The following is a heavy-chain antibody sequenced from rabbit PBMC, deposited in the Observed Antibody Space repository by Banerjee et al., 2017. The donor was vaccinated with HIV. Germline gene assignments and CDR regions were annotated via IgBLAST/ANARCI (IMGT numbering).Heavy chain of an antibody. V-gene: IGHV1S43*01. D-gene: IGHD4-1*01. CDR1: GIDFSSYG. J-gene: IGHJ4*01. CDR2: IYTSSGST. Sequence: QQQLVESGGGLVTLGGSLTLTCKASGIDFSSYGIAWVRQAPGKGLELIACIYTSSGSTWYASWVNVRFTISRSTSLNTVDLKMTSLTVADTATYFCARDLAGVIGWNFGLWGPGTLVTVS. CDR3: ARDLAGVIGWNFGL.